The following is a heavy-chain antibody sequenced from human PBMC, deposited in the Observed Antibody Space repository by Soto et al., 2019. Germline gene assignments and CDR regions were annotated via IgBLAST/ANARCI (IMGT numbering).Heavy chain of an antibody. Sequence: QVHLVQSGAEVKKPGASVKVSCKASGYTFTSYGITWVRQAPGQGLEWMGWISAHNGNTDYAQKLQGRVIVTRDTSTSTAYMERRSLISDDTAVYDWARGRYGDYWGQGALVTVSS. V-gene: IGHV1-18*01. J-gene: IGHJ4*02. CDR2: ISAHNGNT. D-gene: IGHD1-1*01. CDR3: ARGRYGDY. CDR1: GYTFTSYG.